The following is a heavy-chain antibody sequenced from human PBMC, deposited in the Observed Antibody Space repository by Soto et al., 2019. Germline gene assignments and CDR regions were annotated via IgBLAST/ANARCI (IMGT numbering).Heavy chain of an antibody. J-gene: IGHJ6*02. V-gene: IGHV4-34*01. Sequence: QVQLQQWGAGLLKPSETLSLGCAVYGESFSGYYWNWIRQPPGKGLEWIGEINDFGSTNYKPSPASRVTISVDTSKKQFSLRLSSVTAADAAVYYCARRRRGITMVRGTYAMDVWGQGTTVTVSS. CDR2: INDFGST. CDR3: ARRRRGITMVRGTYAMDV. D-gene: IGHD3-10*01. CDR1: GESFSGYY.